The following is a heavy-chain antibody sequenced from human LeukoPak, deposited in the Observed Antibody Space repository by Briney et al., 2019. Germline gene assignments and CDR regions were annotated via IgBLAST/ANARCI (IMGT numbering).Heavy chain of an antibody. Sequence: ASVKVSCKASGYTFTGYYMHWVRQAPGQGLEWMGRINPNSGGTNYAQKFQGRVTMTRDTSISTAYMELRSLRSDDTAVYYCARDYESGYYDSSGYYDDYWGQGTLVTVSS. D-gene: IGHD3-22*01. CDR2: INPNSGGT. CDR3: ARDYESGYYDSSGYYDDY. V-gene: IGHV1-2*06. CDR1: GYTFTGYY. J-gene: IGHJ4*02.